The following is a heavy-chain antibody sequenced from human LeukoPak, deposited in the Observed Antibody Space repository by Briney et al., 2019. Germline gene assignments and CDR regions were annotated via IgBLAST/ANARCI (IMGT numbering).Heavy chain of an antibody. Sequence: SETLSLTCTVSGGSISSSSYYWGWIRQPPGKGLEWIGSMYYSGSTYYNPSLKSRVTIFVDTSKNQFSLKLSSVTAADTAVYYCASPPRVRGYSGYEVDYWGQGTLVTVSS. D-gene: IGHD5-12*01. CDR1: GGSISSSSYY. CDR2: MYYSGST. J-gene: IGHJ4*02. V-gene: IGHV4-39*01. CDR3: ASPPRVRGYSGYEVDY.